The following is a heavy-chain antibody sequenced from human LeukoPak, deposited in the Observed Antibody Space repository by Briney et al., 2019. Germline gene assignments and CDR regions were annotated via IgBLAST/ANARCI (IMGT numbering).Heavy chain of an antibody. Sequence: AGGSLRLSCAASGFTFSSYWMSWVRQAPGKGLEWVANIKQDGSEKYYVDSVKGRFTISRDNSKNSLYLQMNSLRAEDTAVYYWARGSAAGVYYYSYMDVWGKGTTVTVSS. CDR1: GFTFSSYW. J-gene: IGHJ6*03. D-gene: IGHD6-13*01. CDR2: IKQDGSEK. CDR3: ARGSAAGVYYYSYMDV. V-gene: IGHV3-7*01.